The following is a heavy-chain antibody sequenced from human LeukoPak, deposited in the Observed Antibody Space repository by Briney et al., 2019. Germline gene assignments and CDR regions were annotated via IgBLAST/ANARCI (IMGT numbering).Heavy chain of an antibody. CDR2: IYYSGSI. D-gene: IGHD3-3*01. CDR1: GVSISSYY. CDR3: ARHSSDFWSGYYLFDY. Sequence: SSETLSLTCTVSGVSISSYYRNWIRQPPGKGLEWIGYIYYSGSINYNPSLKSRVTISVDTSKNQFSLKLSSVTAADTAVYYCARHSSDFWSGYYLFDYWGQGTLVTVSS. V-gene: IGHV4-59*08. J-gene: IGHJ4*02.